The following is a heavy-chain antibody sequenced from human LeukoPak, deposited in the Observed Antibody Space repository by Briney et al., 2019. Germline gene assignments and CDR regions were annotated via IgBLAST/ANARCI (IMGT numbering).Heavy chain of an antibody. J-gene: IGHJ4*02. Sequence: NPSQTLSLTCTVSGGSISSGGYYWSWIRQPPGKGLEWIGYIYYSGSTNYNPSLKSRVTISVDTSKNQFSLKLSSVTAADTAVYYCARGAPYDFWSGSISGFDYWGQGTLVTVSS. D-gene: IGHD3-3*01. V-gene: IGHV4-61*08. CDR3: ARGAPYDFWSGSISGFDY. CDR2: IYYSGST. CDR1: GGSISSGGYY.